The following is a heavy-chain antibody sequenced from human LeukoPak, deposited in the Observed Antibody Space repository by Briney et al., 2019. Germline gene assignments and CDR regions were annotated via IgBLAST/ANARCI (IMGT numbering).Heavy chain of an antibody. D-gene: IGHD5-18*01. CDR3: AKGRLWGHTAMVPNNWFDP. CDR1: GFTFSSYA. J-gene: IGHJ5*02. CDR2: ISGSGGST. Sequence: GGSLRLSCAASGFTFSSYAMSWVRQAPGKGLEWVSAISGSGGSTYYADSVKGRFTISRDNSKNTLYLQMNSLRAEDTAVYYCAKGRLWGHTAMVPNNWFDPWGQGTLVTVSS. V-gene: IGHV3-23*01.